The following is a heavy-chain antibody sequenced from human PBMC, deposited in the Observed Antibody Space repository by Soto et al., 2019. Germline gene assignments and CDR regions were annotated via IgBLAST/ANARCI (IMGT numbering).Heavy chain of an antibody. CDR1: GFTFSSDA. J-gene: IGHJ4*02. CDR3: AKTLYYYDSSGYQ. Sequence: EVELLESGGGLVQPGGSLRLSCAASGFTFSSDAMSWVRQAPGKGLEWVSAISGSGGRTYYADSVKGRFTISRDNSKNTLYLQMNSLRAADTAVYYCAKTLYYYDSSGYQWGQGTLVTVSS. V-gene: IGHV3-23*01. CDR2: ISGSGGRT. D-gene: IGHD3-22*01.